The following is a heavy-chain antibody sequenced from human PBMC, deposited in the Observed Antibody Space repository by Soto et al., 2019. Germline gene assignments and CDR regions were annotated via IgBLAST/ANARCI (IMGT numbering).Heavy chain of an antibody. D-gene: IGHD5-12*01. CDR1: GGSIISGGYS. CDR2: IYHSGST. V-gene: IGHV4-30-2*01. Sequence: LSLTCAVSGGSIISGGYSWSWIRQPPGKGLEWIGYIYHSGSTYYNPSLKSRVTISVDRSKNQFSLKLSSVTAADTAVYYCARTSYDYWFDPWGQGTLVTVSS. J-gene: IGHJ5*02. CDR3: ARTSYDYWFDP.